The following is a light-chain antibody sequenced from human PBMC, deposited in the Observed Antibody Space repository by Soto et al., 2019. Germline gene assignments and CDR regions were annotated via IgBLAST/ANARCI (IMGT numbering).Light chain of an antibody. V-gene: IGLV2-23*01. CDR1: ISDVGSSGP. CDR2: EGS. CDR3: CSYVGDRTYV. Sequence: QSALGQPASVWGSPGQSITISCSGSISDVGSSGPVSWYQHHPGQVPKLIIYEGSRRPSGVSSRFSGYKTGNTASLTITGLQAEAEANYYCCSYVGDRTYVFGTGTKVTVL. J-gene: IGLJ1*01.